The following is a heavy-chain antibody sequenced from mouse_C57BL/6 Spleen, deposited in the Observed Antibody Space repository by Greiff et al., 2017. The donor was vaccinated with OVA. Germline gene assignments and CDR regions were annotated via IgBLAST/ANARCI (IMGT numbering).Heavy chain of an antibody. D-gene: IGHD2-5*01. CDR1: GFSLTSYG. J-gene: IGHJ2*01. Sequence: VMLVESGPGLVQPSQSLSITCTVSGFSLTSYGVHWVRQSPGKGLEWLGVIWSGGSTDYNAAFISRLSISKDNSKSQVFFKMNSLQADDTAIYYCARNGEIYSNYYFDYWGQGTTLTVSS. CDR3: ARNGEIYSNYYFDY. V-gene: IGHV2-2*01. CDR2: IWSGGST.